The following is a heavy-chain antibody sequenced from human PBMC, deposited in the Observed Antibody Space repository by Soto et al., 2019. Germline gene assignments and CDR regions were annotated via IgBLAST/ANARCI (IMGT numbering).Heavy chain of an antibody. CDR1: GGSISSYY. D-gene: IGHD6-19*01. J-gene: IGHJ5*02. CDR2: IYHSGST. Sequence: SETLSLTCTVSGGSISSYYWSWIRQPPGKGLELIGYIYHSGSTIYNPSLKSRVTISVDTSKIQFSLKLSSVTAADTAVYYCASIAVAGYGGKNWFDPWGQGTLVTVSS. V-gene: IGHV4-59*12. CDR3: ASIAVAGYGGKNWFDP.